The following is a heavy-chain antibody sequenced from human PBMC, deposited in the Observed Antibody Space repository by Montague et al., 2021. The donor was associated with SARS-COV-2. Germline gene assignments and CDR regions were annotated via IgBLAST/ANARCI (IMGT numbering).Heavy chain of an antibody. CDR3: ARILVAAAGSPFDP. V-gene: IGHV2-70*11. CDR1: GFSLSTSGMC. J-gene: IGHJ5*02. CDR2: IDWDDDK. Sequence: PALVKPTQTLTLTCTFSGFSLSTSGMCVSWIRQPPGKALEWPARIDWDDDKYYSTSLKTRLTISKDTSKNQVVLTMTNMDPVDTATYYCARILVAAAGSPFDPWGQGTPVTVSS. D-gene: IGHD6-13*01.